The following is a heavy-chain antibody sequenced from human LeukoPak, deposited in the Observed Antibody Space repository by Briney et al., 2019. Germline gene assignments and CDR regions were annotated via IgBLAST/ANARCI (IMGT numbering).Heavy chain of an antibody. CDR2: IKEDGSDK. CDR1: GFTFSSYW. V-gene: IGHV3-7*05. CDR3: ARGRIALNY. Sequence: PGGSLRLSCAASGFTFSSYWMSWVGQAPGKGLEWVANIKEDGSDKNYVDSVKGRFTISRDNAKNSLYLQMNSLRAEDTAVYYCARGRIALNYWGQGTLVTVSS. D-gene: IGHD2/OR15-2a*01. J-gene: IGHJ4*02.